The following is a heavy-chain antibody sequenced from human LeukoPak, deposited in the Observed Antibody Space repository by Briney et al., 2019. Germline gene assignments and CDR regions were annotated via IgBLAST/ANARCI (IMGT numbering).Heavy chain of an antibody. J-gene: IGHJ4*02. CDR2: ISSSGSTI. Sequence: GGSLSLSCAASGLPFCRYEIHWVRHAPEKGLEWVLYISSSGSTISYADSVKGRFTISRDNAKNSLYLQMNSLRAEDTAVYYCARDYGGSSPFDYWGQGTLVTVSS. V-gene: IGHV3-48*03. CDR1: GLPFCRYE. D-gene: IGHD4-23*01. CDR3: ARDYGGSSPFDY.